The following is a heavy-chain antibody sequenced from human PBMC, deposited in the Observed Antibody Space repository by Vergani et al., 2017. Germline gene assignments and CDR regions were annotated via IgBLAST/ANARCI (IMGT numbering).Heavy chain of an antibody. CDR3: AREETMVRGVVIGSYGMDV. Sequence: QGQLAQSGAEVKKPGSSVKVSCKASGGTFSSYAISWVRQAPGQGLEWMGRIIPIFGTANYAQKFQGRVTITADESTSTAYMELSSLRSEDTAVYYCAREETMVRGVVIGSYGMDVWGQGTTVTVSS. CDR1: GGTFSSYA. V-gene: IGHV1-69*13. J-gene: IGHJ6*02. CDR2: IIPIFGTA. D-gene: IGHD3-10*01.